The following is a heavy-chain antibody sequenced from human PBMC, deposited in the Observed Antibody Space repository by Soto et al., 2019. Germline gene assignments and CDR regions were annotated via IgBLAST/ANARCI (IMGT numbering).Heavy chain of an antibody. CDR2: IGTAGDT. D-gene: IGHD6-13*01. V-gene: IGHV3-13*04. J-gene: IGHJ4*02. Sequence: EVQLVESGGGLVQPGGSLRLSCAASGFTFSSYDMHWVRQATGKGLEWVSAIGTAGDTYYPGSVKGRFTISRENAKNSLYIQMNRLRAGDTAVYYCARAAAAGHFDYWGQGTLVTVSS. CDR3: ARAAAAGHFDY. CDR1: GFTFSSYD.